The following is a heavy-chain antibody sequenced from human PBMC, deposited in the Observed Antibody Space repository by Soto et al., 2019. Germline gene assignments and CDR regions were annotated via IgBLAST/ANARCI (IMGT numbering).Heavy chain of an antibody. CDR3: VKGYWKGDV. J-gene: IGHJ6*02. Sequence: GGSLRLSCAASGFTFSSYAMNWVRQAPGNGLEWVSAISGSGGSIHYADSVKGRFTISRDNSKNTLYLQMNSLRDEDTAVYHCVKGYWKGDVWGQGTTVTVSS. CDR1: GFTFSSYA. CDR2: ISGSGGSI. V-gene: IGHV3-23*01. D-gene: IGHD1-1*01.